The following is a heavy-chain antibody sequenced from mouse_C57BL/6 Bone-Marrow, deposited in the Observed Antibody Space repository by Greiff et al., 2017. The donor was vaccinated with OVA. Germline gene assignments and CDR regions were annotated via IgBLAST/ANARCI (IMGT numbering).Heavy chain of an antibody. CDR1: GYTFTSYW. CDR3: ARGGFGGYDSFAY. V-gene: IGHV1-55*01. D-gene: IGHD2-2*01. Sequence: QVQLQQPGAELVKPGASVKMSCKASGYTFTSYWITWVKQRPGQGLEWIGDIYPGSGSTNYNEKFKSKATLTVDTSSSTAYMQLSSLTSEDSAVYYCARGGFGGYDSFAYWGQGTLVTVSA. CDR2: IYPGSGST. J-gene: IGHJ3*01.